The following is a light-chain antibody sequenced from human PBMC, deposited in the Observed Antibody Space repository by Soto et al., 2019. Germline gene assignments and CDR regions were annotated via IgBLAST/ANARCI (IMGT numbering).Light chain of an antibody. V-gene: IGKV3-11*01. CDR2: DAS. Sequence: DIVLTQSPDTLSLSPGDRATLSCRASQDVGGYLSWYQQKPGQAPRLLIYDASIRATGIPARFSGSESGTVFTLTINSLEPEDFAVYYCQQYKDWPPLTVGGGTKVEIK. CDR1: QDVGGY. J-gene: IGKJ4*01. CDR3: QQYKDWPPLT.